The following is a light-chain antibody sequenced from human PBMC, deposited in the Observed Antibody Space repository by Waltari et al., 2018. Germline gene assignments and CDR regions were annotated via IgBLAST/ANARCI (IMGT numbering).Light chain of an antibody. V-gene: IGKV1-33*01. CDR3: QQHDNLPPT. CDR1: QDISMY. J-gene: IGKJ4*01. Sequence: DIQMTQSPSSLSASVADRVTISCQASQDISMYLNWYQQKPGKAPKLLIYDASNLETGVPSRFSGSGSGTDFSLTISTLQPEDSATYYCQQHDNLPPTFGGGTKVEIK. CDR2: DAS.